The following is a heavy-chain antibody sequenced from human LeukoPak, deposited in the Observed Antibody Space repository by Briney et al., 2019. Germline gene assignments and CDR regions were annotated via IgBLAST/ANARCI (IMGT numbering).Heavy chain of an antibody. D-gene: IGHD3-3*01. CDR3: AKLGGNYDFWSGYSRTDY. CDR2: ISGSGGST. Sequence: GGSLRLSGAASGFTFSSYAMSWVRQAPGKGLEWVSAISGSGGSTYYADSVKGRLTISRDNSKNTLYLQMNSLRAEDTAVYYCAKLGGNYDFWSGYSRTDYWGQGTLVTVSS. CDR1: GFTFSSYA. V-gene: IGHV3-23*01. J-gene: IGHJ4*02.